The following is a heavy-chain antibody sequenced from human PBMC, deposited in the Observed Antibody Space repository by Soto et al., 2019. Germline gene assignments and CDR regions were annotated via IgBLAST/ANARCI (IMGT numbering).Heavy chain of an antibody. CDR2: ISYDGSNK. D-gene: IGHD6-19*01. Sequence: LRLSCSASGFTFSSYAMHWVRQAPGKGLEGVAVISYDGSNKYYADSVKGRFTISRNNSKNTPHLQMNSLRAEDTAVYYCARDYDSSGCYDYSYSGMDVWGQGPTATVS. CDR3: ARDYDSSGCYDYSYSGMDV. J-gene: IGHJ6*02. CDR1: GFTFSSYA. V-gene: IGHV3-30-3*01.